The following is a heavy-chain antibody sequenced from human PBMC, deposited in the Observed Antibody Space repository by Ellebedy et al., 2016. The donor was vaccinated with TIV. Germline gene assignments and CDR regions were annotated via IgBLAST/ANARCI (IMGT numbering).Heavy chain of an antibody. D-gene: IGHD3-16*01. Sequence: GSLRLSXTVSGDSVSSGAYYWSWIRQPPGKGLEWIGYIYYRGSTNYNPSLKSRVTISEGTSKNQFSLKLTSVTAADTAIYYCAREGQLWDFDYWGQGTLVTVSS. J-gene: IGHJ4*02. CDR1: GDSVSSGAYY. CDR3: AREGQLWDFDY. V-gene: IGHV4-61*08. CDR2: IYYRGST.